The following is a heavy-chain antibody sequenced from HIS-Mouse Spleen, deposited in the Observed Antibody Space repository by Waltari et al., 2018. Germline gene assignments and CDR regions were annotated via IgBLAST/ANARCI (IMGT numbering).Heavy chain of an antibody. V-gene: IGHV2-70*15. D-gene: IGHD6-19*01. CDR1: GFSLSTSGMC. CDR3: ARIAEGYSSGWYAFDY. CDR2: IDWDDDN. J-gene: IGHJ4*02. Sequence: QVTLRESGPALVKPTQTLTLTCTFSGFSLSTSGMCVSWIRQPPGKALEWLARIDWDDDNNYSTSLETRLPISKDTSKNQVVLTMTNMDPVDAATYYCARIAEGYSSGWYAFDYWGQGTLVTVSS.